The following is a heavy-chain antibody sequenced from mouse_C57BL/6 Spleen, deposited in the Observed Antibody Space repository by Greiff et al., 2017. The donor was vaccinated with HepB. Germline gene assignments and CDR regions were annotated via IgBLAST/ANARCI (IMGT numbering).Heavy chain of an antibody. CDR2: IYPSDSET. J-gene: IGHJ2*01. D-gene: IGHD4-1*01. V-gene: IGHV1-61*01. CDR3: ATGTPFGY. Sequence: QVQLQQPGAELVRPGSSVKLSCKASGYTFTSYWMDWVKQRPGQGLEWIGNIYPSDSETHYNQKFKDKATLTVDKSSSTAYMQLSSLTSEDSAVYYCATGTPFGYWGQGTTLTVSS. CDR1: GYTFTSYW.